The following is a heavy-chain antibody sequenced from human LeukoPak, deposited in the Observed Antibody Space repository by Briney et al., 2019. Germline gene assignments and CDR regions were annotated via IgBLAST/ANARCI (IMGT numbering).Heavy chain of an antibody. J-gene: IGHJ6*02. CDR2: INAGNGNT. CDR3: ARDFQGYYYYGMGV. V-gene: IGHV1-3*01. CDR1: GYTFTSYA. Sequence: ASVKVSCKASGYTFTSYAMHWVRQAPGQRLEWMGWINAGNGNTKYSQKFQGRVTITWDTSASTAYMELSSLRSEDTAVYYCARDFQGYYYYGMGVWGQGTTVTVS.